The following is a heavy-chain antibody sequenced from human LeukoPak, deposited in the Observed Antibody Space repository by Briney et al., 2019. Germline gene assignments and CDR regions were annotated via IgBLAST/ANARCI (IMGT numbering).Heavy chain of an antibody. D-gene: IGHD5-12*01. V-gene: IGHV1-18*01. CDR3: ATHSPEWRYSGYSNYYYMDV. CDR1: SYTFTRYG. CDR2: INGYNAKT. J-gene: IGHJ6*03. Sequence: AASVKVSCKASSYTFTRYGISWVRQAPGQGFEWVGYINGYNAKTKYAQKFQDRVTMTTDTSTSTAYMELRSLRSDDTAVYYCATHSPEWRYSGYSNYYYMDVWGKGTTVTVSS.